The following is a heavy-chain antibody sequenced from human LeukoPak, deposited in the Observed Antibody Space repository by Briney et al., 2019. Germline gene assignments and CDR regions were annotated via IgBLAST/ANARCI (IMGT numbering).Heavy chain of an antibody. J-gene: IGHJ5*02. CDR3: AKDISSPFEA. CDR1: GFTFDDYA. CDR2: ISWNSGSI. Sequence: GGSLRLSCAASGFTFDDYAMHWVRQAPGKGLEWVSGISWNSGSIGYADSVKGRFTISRDNAKNSLHLQMNSLRAEDTALYYCAKDISSPFEAWGQGTLVTVSS. V-gene: IGHV3-9*01.